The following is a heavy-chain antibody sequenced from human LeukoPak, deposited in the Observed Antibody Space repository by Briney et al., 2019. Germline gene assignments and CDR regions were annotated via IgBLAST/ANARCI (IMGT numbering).Heavy chain of an antibody. CDR1: GFTFSSYA. CDR2: ISGSGGST. Sequence: GGSLRLSCAASGFTFSSYAMHWVRQAPGKGLEWVSAISGSGGSTNYADSVKGRFTISRDNAKNTLYLQMNSLRAEDTAVYYCAKDTAMVRGAFDIWGQGTMVTVSS. V-gene: IGHV3-23*01. D-gene: IGHD5-18*01. J-gene: IGHJ3*02. CDR3: AKDTAMVRGAFDI.